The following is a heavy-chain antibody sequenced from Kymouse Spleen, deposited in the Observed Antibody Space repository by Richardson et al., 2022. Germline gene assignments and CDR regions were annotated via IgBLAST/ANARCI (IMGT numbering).Heavy chain of an antibody. Sequence: EVQLVESGGGLVQPGRSLRLSCAASGFTFDDYAMHWVRQAPGKGLEWVSGISWNSGSIGYADSVKGRFTISRDNAKNSLYLQMNSLRAEDTALYYCAKDRYSSGWSPFDYWGQGTLVTVSS. CDR3: AKDRYSSGWSPFDY. V-gene: IGHV3-9*01. J-gene: IGHJ4*02. CDR2: ISWNSGSI. D-gene: IGHD6-19*01. CDR1: GFTFDDYA.